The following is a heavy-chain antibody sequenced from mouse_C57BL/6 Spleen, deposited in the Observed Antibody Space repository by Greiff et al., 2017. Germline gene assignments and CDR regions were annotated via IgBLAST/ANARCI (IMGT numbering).Heavy chain of an antibody. D-gene: IGHD1-1*01. CDR1: GFSLTSYG. CDR2: IWSGGST. Sequence: VQRVESGPGLVQPSQSLSITCTVSGFSLTSYGVHWVRQSPGKGLEWLGVIWSGGSTDYNAAFIFRLSISKDNSKSQVFFKMNSLQADDTAIYYCARDYYGSTLFAYWGQGTLVTVSA. CDR3: ARDYYGSTLFAY. V-gene: IGHV2-2*01. J-gene: IGHJ3*01.